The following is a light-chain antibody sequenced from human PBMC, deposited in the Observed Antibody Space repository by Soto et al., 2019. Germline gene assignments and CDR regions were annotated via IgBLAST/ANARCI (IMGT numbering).Light chain of an antibody. Sequence: HSALTQPASVSGSPGQSITISCTGTSSDVGSYNLVSWYQQHPGKAPKLMIYEGSKRPSGVSNRFSGSKSGNTASLTISGLQDEEEYDYYCCSYAGSSTSVVFGGGTKLTVL. J-gene: IGLJ2*01. CDR2: EGS. CDR3: CSYAGSSTSVV. V-gene: IGLV2-23*01. CDR1: SSDVGSYNL.